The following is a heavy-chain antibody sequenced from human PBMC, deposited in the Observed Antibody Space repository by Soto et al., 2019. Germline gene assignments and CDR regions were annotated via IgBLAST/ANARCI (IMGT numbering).Heavy chain of an antibody. CDR1: GFTVSSNY. Sequence: GGSLRLSCAASGFTVSSNYMSCVRQAPGKGLEWVSVIYSGGSTYYEDSVKGRFTISRDNSKNTLYLQMNSLRAEDTAVYYCARDLYHTGLEYWGQGTLVTVSS. CDR3: ARDLYHTGLEY. D-gene: IGHD3-16*01. V-gene: IGHV3-53*01. CDR2: IYSGGST. J-gene: IGHJ4*02.